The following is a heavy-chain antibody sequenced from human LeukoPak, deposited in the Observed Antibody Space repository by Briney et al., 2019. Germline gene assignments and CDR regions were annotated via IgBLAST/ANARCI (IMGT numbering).Heavy chain of an antibody. CDR2: INSDGSST. V-gene: IGHV3-74*01. CDR1: GFTFSSYW. D-gene: IGHD4-17*01. J-gene: IGHJ4*02. Sequence: GGSLRLSCAASGFTFSSYWMHWVRQVPGKGLVWVSRINSDGSSTSYVDSVKGRFTISRDNAKNTLYLQMNNLRADDRAVYYCAREGYGDYDYWGQGTLVTVSS. CDR3: AREGYGDYDY.